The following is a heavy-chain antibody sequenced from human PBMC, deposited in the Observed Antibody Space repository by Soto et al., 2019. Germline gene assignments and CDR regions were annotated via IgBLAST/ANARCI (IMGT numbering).Heavy chain of an antibody. Sequence: PVGSLRLSCAASGFTFARYWMNWVRQAPGKGLEWVANIKQDGSEKYYVDSVQGRFTISRDNAKNSVYLQMNSLRAEDTAVYYCARNGFRFLEYFTDVCGQGTTVTVYS. J-gene: IGHJ6*02. CDR2: IKQDGSEK. CDR1: GFTFARYW. V-gene: IGHV3-7*03. D-gene: IGHD3-3*01. CDR3: ARNGFRFLEYFTDV.